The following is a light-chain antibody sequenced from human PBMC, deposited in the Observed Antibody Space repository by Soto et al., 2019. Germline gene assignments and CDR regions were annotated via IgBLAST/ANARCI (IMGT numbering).Light chain of an antibody. CDR2: GAS. Sequence: EIVMTQSPATLSVSPGDGATLSCRASQSVDSNLAWYQQKPGQTPRLLMYGASTRPTGIPARFSGRGSGTEVTLINISLQSEDSAVYYCQQYNDWPLTFGGGTKVEIK. CDR1: QSVDSN. J-gene: IGKJ4*01. V-gene: IGKV3D-15*01. CDR3: QQYNDWPLT.